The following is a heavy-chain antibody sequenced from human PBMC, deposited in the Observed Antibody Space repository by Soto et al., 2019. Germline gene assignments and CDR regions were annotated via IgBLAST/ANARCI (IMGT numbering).Heavy chain of an antibody. Sequence: SETLSLTCAVYGWSFCGYYWSWIRQPPGKGLEWIGEINHSGSTNYNPSLKSRVTISVDTSKNQFSLKLSSVTAADTAVYYCARVSRYDFWSGYYTGRWFDPWGQGTLVTVS. CDR3: ARVSRYDFWSGYYTGRWFDP. CDR2: INHSGST. V-gene: IGHV4-34*01. D-gene: IGHD3-3*01. CDR1: GWSFCGYY. J-gene: IGHJ5*02.